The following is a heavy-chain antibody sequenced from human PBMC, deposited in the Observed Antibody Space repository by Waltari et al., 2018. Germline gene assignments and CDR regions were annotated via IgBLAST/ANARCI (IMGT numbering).Heavy chain of an antibody. Sequence: QLQLQESGPGLVKPSETLSLTCTVSGGSISSSSYYWGWIRQPPGMGLEWIGSVYYSGGTYYNPSLKSRITISVDTSKNQFSLKLSSVTAADTAVYFCARCSGTYYSDFDYWGQGTLVIVSS. CDR1: GGSISSSSYY. D-gene: IGHD3-10*02. CDR3: ARCSGTYYSDFDY. J-gene: IGHJ4*02. V-gene: IGHV4-39*01. CDR2: VYYSGGT.